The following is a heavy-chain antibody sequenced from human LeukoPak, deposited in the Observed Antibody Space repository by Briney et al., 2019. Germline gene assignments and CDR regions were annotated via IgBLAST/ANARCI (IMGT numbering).Heavy chain of an antibody. CDR2: ISSRADTI. Sequence: GGSLKLSCAASGFTFSAYEMNWVRQAPGKGLEWVSYISSRADTIYYADSVKGRFTIPRDSAKNSLYLQMNSLRAEDTAVYYCARGYRSKYYYDSSTYSDYWGQGTLVTVSS. CDR3: ARGYRSKYYYDSSTYSDY. CDR1: GFTFSAYE. V-gene: IGHV3-48*03. J-gene: IGHJ4*02. D-gene: IGHD3-22*01.